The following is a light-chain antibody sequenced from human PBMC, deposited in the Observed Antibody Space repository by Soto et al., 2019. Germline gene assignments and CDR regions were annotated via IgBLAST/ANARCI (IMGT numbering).Light chain of an antibody. V-gene: IGKV3-20*01. CDR2: GVY. CDR3: QVYGSSAKT. CDR1: QTVTSCY. Sequence: EIVLTQSPYTLSLSPGERATLSCRASQTVTSCYLAWYQQKPCQAPRLLIYGVYTGPTGIPDRFSGSGSGTDFTLTISRLEHEGFAVYFCQVYGSSAKTFGQGTRVPIK. J-gene: IGKJ1*01.